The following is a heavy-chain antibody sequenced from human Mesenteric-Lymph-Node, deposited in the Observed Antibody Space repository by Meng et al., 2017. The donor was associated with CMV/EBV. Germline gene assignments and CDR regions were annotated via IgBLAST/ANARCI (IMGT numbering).Heavy chain of an antibody. CDR3: AREFVPAAPQSYGMDV. CDR1: GYTFTDYY. V-gene: IGHV1-2*02. Sequence: ASVKVSCKAFGYTFTDYYVHWVRQAPGQGLEWMGWINPNSGGTIYAQKFQGRVTLTRDTSITTAYMELSRVTSDDTAVYYCAREFVPAAPQSYGMDVWGQGTTVTVSS. J-gene: IGHJ6*02. D-gene: IGHD2-2*01. CDR2: INPNSGGT.